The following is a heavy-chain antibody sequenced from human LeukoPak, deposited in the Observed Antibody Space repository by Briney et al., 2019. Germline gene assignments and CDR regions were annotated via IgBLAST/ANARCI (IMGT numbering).Heavy chain of an antibody. CDR1: GGSFSGYY. CDR3: ARDISEGYCSGGSCEFYWFDP. J-gene: IGHJ5*02. Sequence: SETLSLTCAVYGGSFSGYYWSWIRQPPGKGLEWIGEINHSGSTNYNPSLKSRVTMSVDTSKSQFSLKLGSVTAADTAVYYCARDISEGYCSGGSCEFYWFDPWGQGILVTVSS. CDR2: INHSGST. D-gene: IGHD2-15*01. V-gene: IGHV4-34*01.